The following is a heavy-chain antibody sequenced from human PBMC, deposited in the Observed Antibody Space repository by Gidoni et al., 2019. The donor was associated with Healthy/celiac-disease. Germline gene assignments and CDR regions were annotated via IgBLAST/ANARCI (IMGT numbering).Heavy chain of an antibody. CDR3: AKNGSSGWDGPESPGFDY. CDR2: ISGSGGST. D-gene: IGHD6-19*01. J-gene: IGHJ4*02. Sequence: EVQLLVSGGGLVQSGGSLRVSCAASGFTFSSYAMRWVRQAPGKGLEWVSVISGSGGSTYYADSVQGRFTIPRDNSKNTLQQQRNSLRGEETAVDYCAKNGSSGWDGPESPGFDYWGQGTLVTVSS. V-gene: IGHV3-23*01. CDR1: GFTFSSYA.